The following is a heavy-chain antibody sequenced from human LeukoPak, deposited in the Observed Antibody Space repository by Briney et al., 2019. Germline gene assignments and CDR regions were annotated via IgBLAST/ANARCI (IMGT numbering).Heavy chain of an antibody. CDR2: INHSGST. D-gene: IGHD1-26*01. Sequence: SQTLSLTCTVSGGSISSGGYYWSWIRQPPGKGLEWIGEINHSGSTNYNPSLKSRVTISVDTSKNQFSLKLSSVTAADTAVYYCARAYSGSYYVVDYWGQGTLVTVSS. CDR3: ARAYSGSYYVVDY. J-gene: IGHJ4*02. CDR1: GGSISSGGYY. V-gene: IGHV4-30-2*01.